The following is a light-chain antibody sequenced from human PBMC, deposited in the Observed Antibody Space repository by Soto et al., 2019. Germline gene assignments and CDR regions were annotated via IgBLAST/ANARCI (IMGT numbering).Light chain of an antibody. CDR1: QGISSA. Sequence: ASQLTQSPSSLSASVGDRVTITCRASQGISSALAWYQQKPGKAPKLLIYDASNLESGVPSRFSGSGSGTDFTLTISSLQPEDFATYYCQQFNNYPITFGQGTRLEIK. CDR2: DAS. J-gene: IGKJ5*01. CDR3: QQFNNYPIT. V-gene: IGKV1D-13*01.